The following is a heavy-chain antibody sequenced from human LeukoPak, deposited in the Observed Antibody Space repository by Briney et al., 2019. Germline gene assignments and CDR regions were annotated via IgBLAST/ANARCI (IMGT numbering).Heavy chain of an antibody. CDR2: IDPSDSYT. Sequence: GESLRISCKGSGYRFASYWISWVRQMPGKGLEWMGRIDPSDSYTNYSPSFEGHATISADKSISTAYLQWSSLKASDTAFYFCVRHEQWLVHEYWGQGTLVTVSS. V-gene: IGHV5-10-1*01. CDR1: GYRFASYW. D-gene: IGHD6-19*01. CDR3: VRHEQWLVHEY. J-gene: IGHJ4*02.